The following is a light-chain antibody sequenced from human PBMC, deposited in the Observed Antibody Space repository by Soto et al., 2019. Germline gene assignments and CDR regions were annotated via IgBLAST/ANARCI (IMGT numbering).Light chain of an antibody. V-gene: IGLV2-14*01. Sequence: LTQPASVSGSPGQSITISCTGTSSDVGGYNYVSWYQQHPGKAPKLMIYDVSNRPSGVSNRFSGSKSGNTASLTISGLQAEDEADYYCRSYTSSSTYVFGTGNKVTGL. J-gene: IGLJ1*01. CDR3: RSYTSSSTYV. CDR2: DVS. CDR1: SSDVGGYNY.